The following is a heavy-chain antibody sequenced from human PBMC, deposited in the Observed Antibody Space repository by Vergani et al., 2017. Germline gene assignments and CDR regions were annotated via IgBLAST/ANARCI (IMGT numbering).Heavy chain of an antibody. Sequence: QVQLQESGPGLVKPSQTLSLTCTVSGGSINSHNYYWSWIRQPAGKGLEWIRRIHTSGSTNYNPSLKSRVTMSVDTSKNQFSLKLSSVTAADTAVYYCARVRARITIFDYWGQGTLVTVSS. D-gene: IGHD3-3*01. CDR3: ARVRARITIFDY. CDR1: GGSINSHNYY. J-gene: IGHJ4*02. V-gene: IGHV4-61*02. CDR2: IHTSGST.